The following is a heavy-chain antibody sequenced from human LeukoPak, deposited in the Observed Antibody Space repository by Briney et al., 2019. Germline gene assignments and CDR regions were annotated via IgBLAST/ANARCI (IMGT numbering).Heavy chain of an antibody. J-gene: IGHJ3*02. D-gene: IGHD1-20*01. Sequence: PGGSLRLSCAASGFTFSSYAMHWVRQAPGKGLEWVAVISYDGSNKYYADSVKGRFTISRDNSKNTLYLQMNSLRAEDTAVYYCAREYNWNAPLKAFDIWGQGTMVTVSS. V-gene: IGHV3-30-3*01. CDR1: GFTFSSYA. CDR2: ISYDGSNK. CDR3: AREYNWNAPLKAFDI.